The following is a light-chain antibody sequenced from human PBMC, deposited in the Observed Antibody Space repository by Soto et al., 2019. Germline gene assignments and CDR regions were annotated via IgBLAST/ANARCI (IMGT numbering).Light chain of an antibody. V-gene: IGKV1-39*01. J-gene: IGKJ4*01. Sequence: DIPMTQSPSSLSASVGDRVTITCRASQTISNFLNWYQMKPGKAPKLLIYAASTLQSGVPSRFSGSGSGTDFTLSISSLHPEDFATYYCQQSYSFPRTFGGGTRMEIK. CDR1: QTISNF. CDR3: QQSYSFPRT. CDR2: AAS.